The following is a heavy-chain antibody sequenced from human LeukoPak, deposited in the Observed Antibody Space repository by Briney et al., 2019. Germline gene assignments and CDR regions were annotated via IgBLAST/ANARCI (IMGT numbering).Heavy chain of an antibody. Sequence: SQTLSLTCSVSSGSISSGDYYWSWIRQHPGKGLEWIGYIYYSGSTYYNPSLKSRVTISVDTSKNQFSLKLSSVTAADTAVYYCASLSSTSLLYYFDYWGQGTLVTVSS. V-gene: IGHV4-31*03. CDR2: IYYSGST. CDR3: ASLSSTSLLYYFDY. D-gene: IGHD2-2*01. CDR1: SGSISSGDYY. J-gene: IGHJ4*02.